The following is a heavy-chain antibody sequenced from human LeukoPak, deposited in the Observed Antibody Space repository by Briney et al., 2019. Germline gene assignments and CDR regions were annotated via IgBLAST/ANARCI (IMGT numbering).Heavy chain of an antibody. CDR1: GGSISSSSYY. V-gene: IGHV4-39*01. J-gene: IGHJ4*02. Sequence: SETLSLTCTVSGGSISSSSYYWGWIRQPPGKGLEWIGSIYYSGSTYYNPSLKSRVTTSVDTSKNQFSLKLSSVTAADTAVYYCAIIVGATMGLDYWGQGTLVTVSS. D-gene: IGHD1-26*01. CDR3: AIIVGATMGLDY. CDR2: IYYSGST.